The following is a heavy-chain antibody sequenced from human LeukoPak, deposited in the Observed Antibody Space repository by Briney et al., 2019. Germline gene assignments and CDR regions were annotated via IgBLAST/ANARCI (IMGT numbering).Heavy chain of an antibody. CDR3: AVTIPAGNWFDP. Sequence: PGGSLRLSCAASGFTFSSDSMNWVRQAPGKGLEWVSSISGSSYIYYADSVKGRFTISRDNAKNSLYLQMNSLRAEDTAVYYCAVTIPAGNWFDPWGQGTLVTVSS. CDR1: GFTFSSDS. D-gene: IGHD2-2*01. J-gene: IGHJ5*02. V-gene: IGHV3-21*01. CDR2: ISGSSYI.